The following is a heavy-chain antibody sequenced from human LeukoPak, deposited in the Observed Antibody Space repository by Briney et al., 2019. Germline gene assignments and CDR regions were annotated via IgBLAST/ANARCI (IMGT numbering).Heavy chain of an antibody. CDR3: ARYCSGVSCYSGYDY. CDR2: ISTNGGGT. J-gene: IGHJ4*02. Sequence: SGGSLRLSCAASGFTFSSYWMIWVRQAPGKGLEYVSAISTNGGGTYYANSVKGRFTISRDNSKNTLYLQMGSLRAEDMAVYYCARYCSGVSCYSGYDYWGQGTLATVSS. D-gene: IGHD2-15*01. CDR1: GFTFSSYW. V-gene: IGHV3-64*01.